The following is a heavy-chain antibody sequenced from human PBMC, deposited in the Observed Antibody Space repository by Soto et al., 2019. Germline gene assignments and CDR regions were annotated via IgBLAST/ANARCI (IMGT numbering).Heavy chain of an antibody. CDR3: ARGGRVMAVTFDY. D-gene: IGHD6-19*01. J-gene: IGHJ4*02. CDR1: GYTFTSFA. V-gene: IGHV1-3*01. CDR2: INAGDGYT. Sequence: ASVKVSCKAFGYTFTSFAIHWVRQAPGQRLEWMGWINAGDGYTKFSQKFQGRVTITRDTSASTAYMELNSLRSEDTAVYYCARGGRVMAVTFDYWGQGALVTVPS.